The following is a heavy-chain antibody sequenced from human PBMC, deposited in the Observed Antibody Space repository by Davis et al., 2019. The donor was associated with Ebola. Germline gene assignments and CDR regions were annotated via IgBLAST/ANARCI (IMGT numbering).Heavy chain of an antibody. CDR1: TFSFRTYG. J-gene: IGHJ5*02. CDR2: IESDANNK. V-gene: IGHV3-30*02. CDR3: AKDVGDGEAS. D-gene: IGHD3-10*01. Sequence: PGGSLRLSCAASTFSFRTYGMQWVRQAPGKVLEWVAFIESDANNKYYADSVKGRFTISRDNSKNTLYLQMNSLRTEDTAVYYCAKDVGDGEASWGQGTLVTVSS.